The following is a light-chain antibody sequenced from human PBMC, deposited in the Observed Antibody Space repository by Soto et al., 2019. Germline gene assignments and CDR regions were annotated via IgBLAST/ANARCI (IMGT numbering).Light chain of an antibody. CDR2: EVT. CDR1: SSDVGGYDY. J-gene: IGLJ1*01. Sequence: QPVLTQPASVSGSPGQSITISCTGTSSDVGGYDYVSWYQQHPAKAPKLVIYEVTERPSGVSTRFSGSKSGNTASLTISGLRADDEADYYCSSFTSSSTSVFGTGTKLTVL. V-gene: IGLV2-14*01. CDR3: SSFTSSSTSV.